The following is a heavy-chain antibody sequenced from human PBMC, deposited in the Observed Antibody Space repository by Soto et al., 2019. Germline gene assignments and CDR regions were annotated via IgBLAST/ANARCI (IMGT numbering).Heavy chain of an antibody. CDR3: ARTLAARHPPLYYYYGMDV. V-gene: IGHV6-1*01. Sequence: PSQTLSLTCAISGDSVSSNSAAWNWIRQSPSRGLEWLGRTYYRSKWYNDYAVSVKSRITINPDTSKNQFSLQLNSVTPEDTAVYYCARTLAARHPPLYYYYGMDVWGQGTTVTVSS. J-gene: IGHJ6*02. CDR1: GDSVSSNSAA. D-gene: IGHD6-6*01. CDR2: TYYRSKWYN.